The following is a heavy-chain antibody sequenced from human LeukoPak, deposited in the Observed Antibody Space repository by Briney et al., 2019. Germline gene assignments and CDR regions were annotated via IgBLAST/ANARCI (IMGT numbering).Heavy chain of an antibody. CDR2: IYTSGST. CDR1: GGSISSGSYY. CDR3: ARMAMVRGDVDY. J-gene: IGHJ4*02. Sequence: PSETLSLTCTVSGGSISSGSYYWSWIRQPAGKGLEWIGRIYTSGSTNYNPSLKSRVTISVDTSKNQSSLKLSSVTAADTAVYYCARMAMVRGDVDYWGQGTLVTVSS. D-gene: IGHD3-10*01. V-gene: IGHV4-61*02.